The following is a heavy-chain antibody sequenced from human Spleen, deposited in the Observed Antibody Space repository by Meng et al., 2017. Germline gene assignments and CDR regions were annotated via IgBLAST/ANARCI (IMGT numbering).Heavy chain of an antibody. CDR1: GFTFSDHY. V-gene: IGHV3-72*01. D-gene: IGHD3-9*01. J-gene: IGHJ6*02. Sequence: GGSLRLSCEASGFTFSDHYMDWVRQAPGKGLEWVGRSRNKAKSYTTEYAASVKGRFTISRDDSKNSLYLQMNSLKTEDTAVYYCARSYDILSGYSGYHYGMDVWGQGTTVTVSS. CDR2: SRNKAKSYTT. CDR3: ARSYDILSGYSGYHYGMDV.